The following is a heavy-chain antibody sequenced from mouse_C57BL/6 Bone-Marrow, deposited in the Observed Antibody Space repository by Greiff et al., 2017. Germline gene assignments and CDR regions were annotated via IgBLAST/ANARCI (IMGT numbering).Heavy chain of an antibody. CDR1: GYTFTSYW. D-gene: IGHD1-1*01. CDR3: GSPAFITTVVAPYAMDY. Sequence: VKLMESGADLAKPGASVKLSCKASGYTFTSYWMHWVKQRPGQGLEWIGYINPSSGYTKSNQKFKDKATLTAAKSSSTAYMQLSSLTYEDSAVXYCGSPAFITTVVAPYAMDYWGQGTSVTVSS. V-gene: IGHV1-7*01. J-gene: IGHJ4*01. CDR2: INPSSGYT.